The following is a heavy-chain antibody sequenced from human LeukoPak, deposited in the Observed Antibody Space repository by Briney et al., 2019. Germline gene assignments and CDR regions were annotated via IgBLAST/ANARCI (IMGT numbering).Heavy chain of an antibody. CDR2: ISDRGGST. CDR1: GITLSNYG. J-gene: IGHJ5*02. CDR3: ARGCATVRPWEDNWFDP. V-gene: IGHV3-23*01. D-gene: IGHD5-24*01. Sequence: GGSLRLSCVVSGITLSNYGMSWVRQAPGKGLEWVAGISDRGGSTNYADSVKGRFTISRDNPKNTLYLQMNSLRSEDTAVYFCARGCATVRPWEDNWFDPWGQGTLVTVSS.